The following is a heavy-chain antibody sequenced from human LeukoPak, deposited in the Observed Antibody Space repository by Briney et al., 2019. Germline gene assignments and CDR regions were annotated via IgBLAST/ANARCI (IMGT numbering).Heavy chain of an antibody. CDR3: AREAGDYVWGSYRYGAEYLQH. Sequence: SAKFSCKASGYTFTISGISWARCARGQGLEWMGWISFYIGNTNYAQELQGRVTFTTDISTSTAYIELQSQRSDDTAVYCCAREAGDYVWGSYRYGAEYLQHWGQGTLVTVSS. CDR1: GYTFTISG. CDR2: ISFYIGNT. D-gene: IGHD3-16*02. V-gene: IGHV1-18*04. J-gene: IGHJ1*01.